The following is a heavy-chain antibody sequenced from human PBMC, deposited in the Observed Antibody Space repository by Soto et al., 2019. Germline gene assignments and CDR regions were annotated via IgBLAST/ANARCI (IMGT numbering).Heavy chain of an antibody. CDR3: ARTAVAGTIDY. V-gene: IGHV5-51*01. CDR2: IYPGDSDT. CDR1: GYSFTIYW. D-gene: IGHD6-19*01. Sequence: GESLKISCKVSGYSFTIYWSGWVRQMPGKGLEWMGIIYPGDSDTRYSPSFQGQVTISADKSISTAYLQWSSLKASDTAMYYCARTAVAGTIDYWGQGTLVTVSS. J-gene: IGHJ4*02.